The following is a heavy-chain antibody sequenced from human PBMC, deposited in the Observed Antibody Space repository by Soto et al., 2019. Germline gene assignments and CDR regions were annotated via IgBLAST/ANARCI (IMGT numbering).Heavy chain of an antibody. CDR2: ISYDGSEK. CDR3: VKDSSPGGYFDS. D-gene: IGHD2-15*01. V-gene: IGHV3-30*18. CDR1: GFTFRNFG. Sequence: QVQLVESGGGVVHPGRSLRLSCAVSGFTFRNFGMHWVRQAPGKGLEWVAVISYDGSEKYYAESVKGRFTVFRDNYKNTLSLQMNSLRFDDTAVYYCVKDSSPGGYFDSWGQGTLVTVSS. J-gene: IGHJ4*02.